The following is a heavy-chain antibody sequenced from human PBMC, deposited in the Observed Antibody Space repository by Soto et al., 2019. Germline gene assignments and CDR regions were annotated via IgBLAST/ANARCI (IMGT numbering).Heavy chain of an antibody. D-gene: IGHD6-6*01. Sequence: QVQLVQSGAEVKKPGSSVKVSCKASGGTFSSYAITWVRQAPGQGLEWMGRIIPIFGTANYNQKFQGSVTITADESTSTAYMELSSLRSEDTAVYYCARNEYSTTFYYYGMDVWGQGTTVTVSS. V-gene: IGHV1-69*01. CDR2: IIPIFGTA. CDR3: ARNEYSTTFYYYGMDV. CDR1: GGTFSSYA. J-gene: IGHJ6*02.